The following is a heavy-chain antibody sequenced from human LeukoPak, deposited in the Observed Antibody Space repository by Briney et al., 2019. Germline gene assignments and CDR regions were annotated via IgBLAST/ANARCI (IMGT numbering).Heavy chain of an antibody. CDR2: INHSGGT. CDR1: GGSFSGYY. D-gene: IGHD2-15*01. Sequence: SETLSLTCAVYGGSFSGYYWSWLRQPPGKGLEWIGEINHSGGTNYNPSLKSRVTISVDTSKNQFSLKLSSVTAADTAVYYCARNARLNIVVVVAAQYYSDYWGQGSLVTVSS. CDR3: ARNARLNIVVVVAAQYYSDY. J-gene: IGHJ4*02. V-gene: IGHV4-34*01.